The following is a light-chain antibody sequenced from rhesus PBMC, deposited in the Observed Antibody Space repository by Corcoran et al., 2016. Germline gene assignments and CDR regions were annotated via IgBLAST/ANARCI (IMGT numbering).Light chain of an antibody. CDR3: QKTSNLSLT. J-gene: IGKJ4*01. CDR2: GAS. CDR1: QSVSSK. V-gene: IGKV3-31*02. Sequence: EIVMTQSPATLSLSPGETATISCRTSQSVSSKLAWYQQKPGQAPRLLIKGASSRAPGIPDRFRGSGYGTIFTLTISSLEPEDFAVYYCQKTSNLSLTFGGGTKVEIK.